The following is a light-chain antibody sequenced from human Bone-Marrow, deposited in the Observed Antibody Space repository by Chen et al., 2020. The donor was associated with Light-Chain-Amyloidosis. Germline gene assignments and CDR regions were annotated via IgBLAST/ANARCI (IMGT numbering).Light chain of an antibody. CDR3: QQRQDWPIT. V-gene: IGKV3-11*01. CDR2: DTA. Sequence: EIVLTQSPPTLSLSPGEGATLSCRASQSVINYLAWYQQRPGQDPRLLIYDTAHRAPGIPARFSDRGYRTDYTLTSSSLQPEDFAVDYCQQRQDWPITCGGGTNVEIK. J-gene: IGKJ4*01. CDR1: QSVINY.